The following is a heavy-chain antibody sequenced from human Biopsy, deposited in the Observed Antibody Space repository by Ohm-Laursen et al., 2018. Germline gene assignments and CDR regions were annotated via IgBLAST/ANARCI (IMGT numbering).Heavy chain of an antibody. V-gene: IGHV5-51*01. D-gene: IGHD5-12*01. CDR1: EYIFTTYW. CDR3: ARRDTKSLLR. Sequence: ESLKLSCKGSEYIFTTYWIAWVRQMPGKGLELMGVIYPGDSDTTYSPSFQGQVTISADKSTAYLQWSSLKASDTAMYYCARRDTKSLLRWGQGTLVTVSS. J-gene: IGHJ4*02. CDR2: IYPGDSDT.